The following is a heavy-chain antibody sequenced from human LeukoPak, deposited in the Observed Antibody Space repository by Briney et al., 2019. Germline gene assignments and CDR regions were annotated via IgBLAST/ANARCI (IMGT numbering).Heavy chain of an antibody. CDR3: ARDDGRQQLSDY. CDR1: GFTCSSYW. J-gene: IGHJ4*02. CDR2: IKQGGSEK. Sequence: PRGSLRLSCAASGFTCSSYWMSWVRQAPGKGLERVANIKQGGSEKYYVDSVKGRFTISRDNAKNSLYLQMNSLRAEDTAVYYCARDDGRQQLSDYWGEGTLVTVSS. D-gene: IGHD6-13*01. V-gene: IGHV3-7*01.